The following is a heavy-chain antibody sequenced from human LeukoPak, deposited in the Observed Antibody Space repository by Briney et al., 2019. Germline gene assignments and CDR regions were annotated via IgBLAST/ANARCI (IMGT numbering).Heavy chain of an antibody. J-gene: IGHJ4*02. CDR2: IYYSGST. V-gene: IGHV4-59*01. CDR1: GGSISTYY. D-gene: IGHD5-12*01. CDR3: ARDGGYSGYGIQYDY. Sequence: SETLSLTCTVSGGSISTYYWSWIRQPPGKGLEWIGYIYYSGSTNYNPSLKSRLTISIDTSKNQFSLKLSSVTAADTAVYYCARDGGYSGYGIQYDYWGQGTLVTVSS.